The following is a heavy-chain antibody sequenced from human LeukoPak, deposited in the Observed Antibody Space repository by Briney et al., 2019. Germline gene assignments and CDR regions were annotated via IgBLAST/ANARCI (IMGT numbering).Heavy chain of an antibody. J-gene: IGHJ4*02. Sequence: SETLSLTCTVSGGSISSSSYYWGWIRQPPGKGLEWIGSIYYSGSTYYNPSLKSRVTLSVDTSKNQFSLKLSSVTAADTAVYYCARQVREYCSGGSCYPHDYWGQGTLVTVSS. D-gene: IGHD2-15*01. CDR1: GGSISSSSYY. CDR3: ARQVREYCSGGSCYPHDY. V-gene: IGHV4-39*01. CDR2: IYYSGST.